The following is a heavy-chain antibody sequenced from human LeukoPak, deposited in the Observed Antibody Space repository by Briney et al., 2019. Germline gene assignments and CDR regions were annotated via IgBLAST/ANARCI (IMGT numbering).Heavy chain of an antibody. Sequence: SETLSLTCAVYGGSFSGCYWSWIRQPPGKGLEWIGEINHSGSTNYNPSLKSRVTISVDTSKNQFSLKLSSVTAADTAVYYCARGGAAAGITRYNWFDPWGQGTLVTVSS. CDR2: INHSGST. D-gene: IGHD6-13*01. CDR3: ARGGAAAGITRYNWFDP. J-gene: IGHJ5*02. CDR1: GGSFSGCY. V-gene: IGHV4-34*01.